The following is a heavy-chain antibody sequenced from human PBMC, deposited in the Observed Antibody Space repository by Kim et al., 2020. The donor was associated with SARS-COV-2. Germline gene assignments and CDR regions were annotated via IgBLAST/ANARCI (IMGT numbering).Heavy chain of an antibody. V-gene: IGHV4-30-4*08. D-gene: IGHD3-3*01. J-gene: IGHJ5*02. Sequence: SETLSLTCTVSGCSISSGDYYWSWIRQPPGKGLEWIGSSYYSGSTDDNPSLKSGVTISVATSKNQFSLKLSSVTAADTAVYYCAGTKRITIFGVVQWFDPWGQGTLVTVSS. CDR1: GCSISSGDYY. CDR2: SYYSGST. CDR3: AGTKRITIFGVVQWFDP.